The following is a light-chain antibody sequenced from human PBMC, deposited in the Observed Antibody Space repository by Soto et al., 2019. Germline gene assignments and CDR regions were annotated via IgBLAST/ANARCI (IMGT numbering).Light chain of an antibody. CDR1: QSVSSSY. J-gene: IGKJ1*01. V-gene: IGKV3-20*01. CDR3: QQYGSSPWT. CDR2: GAS. Sequence: EIVLTQSPATLPLSPGERATLSCRASQSVSSSYLAWYQQKPGQAPRLLIYGASSRATRIPDRFSGSGSGTDFTLTISRLEPEDFAVYYCQQYGSSPWTFGQGTKVDIK.